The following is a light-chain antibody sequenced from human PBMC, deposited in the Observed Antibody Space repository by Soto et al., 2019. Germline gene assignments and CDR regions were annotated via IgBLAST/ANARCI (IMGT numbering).Light chain of an antibody. V-gene: IGKV3-20*01. J-gene: IGKJ5*01. Sequence: EIVLTQSPDTLSLSPGERATLSCRASQSIRSERLAWYKQKPGQAPRLVSFDASNRASGMPERFSGSGSGTEFTLTIARLEPEDFEVYYCQEYDGAPITFGLGTRLEIK. CDR3: QEYDGAPIT. CDR1: QSIRSER. CDR2: DAS.